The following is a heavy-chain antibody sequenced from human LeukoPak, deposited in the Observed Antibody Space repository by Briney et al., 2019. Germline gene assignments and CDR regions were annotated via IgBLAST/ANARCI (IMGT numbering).Heavy chain of an antibody. CDR3: ARRDGVVAAVYYFDY. CDR1: GYSFTSYW. CDR2: IYPGDSDT. Sequence: GESLKLSCKGSGYSFTSYWIGWVRQMPGKGLEWMGIIYPGDSDTRYSPSFQGQVTISADKSISTAYLQWSSLKASDTAMYYCARRDGVVAAVYYFDYWGQGTLVTVSS. V-gene: IGHV5-51*01. D-gene: IGHD2-15*01. J-gene: IGHJ4*02.